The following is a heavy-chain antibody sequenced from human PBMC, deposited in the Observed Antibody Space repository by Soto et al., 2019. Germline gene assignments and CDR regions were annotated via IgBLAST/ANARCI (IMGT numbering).Heavy chain of an antibody. CDR1: GYTFTSYD. D-gene: IGHD6-6*01. CDR2: MNPNSGNT. CDR3: ARAGRIAARRGGAGGMDV. V-gene: IGHV1-8*01. Sequence: QVQLVQSGAEVKKPGASVKVSCKASGYTFTSYDINWVRQATGQGLEWMGWMNPNSGNTGYAQKFQGRVTMTRNTSISTAYMELSSLRYEDTAVYYCARAGRIAARRGGAGGMDVWGQGTTVTVSS. J-gene: IGHJ6*02.